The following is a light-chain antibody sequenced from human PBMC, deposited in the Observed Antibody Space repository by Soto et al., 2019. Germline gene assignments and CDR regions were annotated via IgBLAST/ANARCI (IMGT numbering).Light chain of an antibody. CDR2: DAS. V-gene: IGKV3-11*01. Sequence: EIVLTQSPATLSLSPGERATLSCRASQSVGTYFAWYQQKPGQAPRLLIYDASNRATGIPARFSGSGSGTDFTLTISSLEPEDFATYYCQQSYSTPSFGGGTKVEIK. CDR1: QSVGTY. J-gene: IGKJ4*01. CDR3: QQSYSTPS.